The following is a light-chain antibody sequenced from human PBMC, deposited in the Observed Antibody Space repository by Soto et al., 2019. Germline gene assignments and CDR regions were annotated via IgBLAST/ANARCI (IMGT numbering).Light chain of an antibody. J-gene: IGLJ3*02. CDR3: CSYAGNYSWM. CDR1: SSDVGGYDY. Sequence: QSALTQPRSVSGSPGQSVTISCTGTSSDVGGYDYVSWYQQHPGKVPKVMIYDVSKRPSGVPDRFSGSKSGNTASLTISGLQAEDEADYYCCSYAGNYSWMFGGGTKLTVL. V-gene: IGLV2-11*01. CDR2: DVS.